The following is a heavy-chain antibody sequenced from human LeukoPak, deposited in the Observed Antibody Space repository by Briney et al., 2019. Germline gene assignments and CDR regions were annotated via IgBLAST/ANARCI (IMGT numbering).Heavy chain of an antibody. D-gene: IGHD3-10*01. V-gene: IGHV3-23*01. Sequence: GGSLRLSCAASGFTFSNYAMSWVRQAPGKGLEWVSNISGSGGRTYYADSVKGRFTISRDYSKNTLYLQMNSLKTEDTAVYYCTTEDGYGSGSYSGDYWGQGTLVTVSS. CDR2: ISGSGGRT. J-gene: IGHJ4*02. CDR1: GFTFSNYA. CDR3: TTEDGYGSGSYSGDY.